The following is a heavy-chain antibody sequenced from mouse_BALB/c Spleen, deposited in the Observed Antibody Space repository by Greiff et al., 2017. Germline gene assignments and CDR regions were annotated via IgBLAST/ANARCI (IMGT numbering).Heavy chain of an antibody. D-gene: IGHD2-3*01. CDR1: GYAFSSYW. J-gene: IGHJ4*01. Sequence: VQLQQSGAELVRPGSSVKISCKASGYAFSSYWMNWVKQRPGQGLEWIGQIYPGDGDTNYNGKFKGKATLTADKSSSTAYMQLSTLTSEDSAVYFCARSNDGYYYAMDYWGQGISVTVSS. CDR3: ARSNDGYYYAMDY. CDR2: IYPGDGDT. V-gene: IGHV1-80*01.